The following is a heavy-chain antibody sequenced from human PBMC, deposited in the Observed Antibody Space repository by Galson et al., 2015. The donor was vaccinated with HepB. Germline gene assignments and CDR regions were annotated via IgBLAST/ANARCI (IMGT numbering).Heavy chain of an antibody. CDR3: ARTRDDRGTLPFEY. V-gene: IGHV1-69*13. J-gene: IGHJ4*02. CDR2: IIPMYGTA. D-gene: IGHD3-22*01. CDR1: GGTFSTYG. Sequence: SVKVSCKASGGTFSTYGIYWVRQAPGQGLEWMGGIIPMYGTANYAQNFQGRVTITADDSTRTTYMELSGLISKDTAVYYCARTRDDRGTLPFEYWGQGTLVTVSS.